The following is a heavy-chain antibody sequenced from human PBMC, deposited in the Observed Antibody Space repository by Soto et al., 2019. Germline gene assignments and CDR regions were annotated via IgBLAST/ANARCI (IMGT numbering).Heavy chain of an antibody. CDR3: ARDLVEWFGELSYYYMDV. Sequence: EVQLVESGGGLVQPGGSLRLSCAASGFTVSSNYMSWVRQAPGKGLEWVSVIYSGGSTYYADSVKGRFTISRDNSKNTLYLQMNSLRAEDTAVYYCARDLVEWFGELSYYYMDVWGKGTTVTVSS. CDR1: GFTVSSNY. J-gene: IGHJ6*03. CDR2: IYSGGST. D-gene: IGHD3-10*01. V-gene: IGHV3-66*01.